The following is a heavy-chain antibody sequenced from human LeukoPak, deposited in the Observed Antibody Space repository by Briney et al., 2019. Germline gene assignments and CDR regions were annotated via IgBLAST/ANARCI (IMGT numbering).Heavy chain of an antibody. CDR2: ISCGSTYI. V-gene: IGHV3-21*01. D-gene: IGHD5-12*01. J-gene: IGHJ4*02. CDR1: GFTFSNYN. CDR3: ARDSYSGTDY. Sequence: GGSLRLSCAASGFTFSNYNMNWVRQAPGKGLEWVSSISCGSTYIHYVDSVKGRFTISRDNAKNSLYLQMNSLRAEDTAVYYCARDSYSGTDYWGQGTLVTVSS.